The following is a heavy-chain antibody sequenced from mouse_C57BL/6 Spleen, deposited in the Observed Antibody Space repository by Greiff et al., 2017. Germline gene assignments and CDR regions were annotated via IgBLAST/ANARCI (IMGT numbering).Heavy chain of an antibody. V-gene: IGHV3-6*01. Sequence: EVQLQESGPGLVKPSQSLSLTCSVTGYSITSGYYWNWIRQFPGNKLEWMGYISYDGSNNYNPSLKNRISITCDTSKNQFFLKLNSVTTEDTATYYCARDHYDHGGGVFDYWGQGTTLTVSS. CDR3: ARDHYDHGGGVFDY. CDR2: ISYDGSN. CDR1: GYSITSGYY. J-gene: IGHJ2*01. D-gene: IGHD2-4*01.